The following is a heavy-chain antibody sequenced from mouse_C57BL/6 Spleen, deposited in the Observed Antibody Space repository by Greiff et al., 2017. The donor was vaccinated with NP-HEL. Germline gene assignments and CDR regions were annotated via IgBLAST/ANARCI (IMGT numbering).Heavy chain of an antibody. CDR2: IRSKSNNYAT. V-gene: IGHV10-1*01. CDR3: VRQYSYYFDY. Sequence: EADGGLVQPKGSLKLSCAASGFSFNTYAMNWVRQAPGKGLEGVARIRSKSNNYATYYADSVKDRFTISRDDSESMLYLQMNNLKTEDTAMYYCVRQYSYYFDYWGQGTTLTVSS. CDR1: GFSFNTYA. J-gene: IGHJ2*01.